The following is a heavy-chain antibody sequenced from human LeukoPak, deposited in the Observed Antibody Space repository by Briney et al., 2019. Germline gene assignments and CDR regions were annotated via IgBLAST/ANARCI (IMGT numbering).Heavy chain of an antibody. CDR1: GFTVSSNY. V-gene: IGHV3-53*05. D-gene: IGHD4-17*01. CDR2: IYGGGNI. Sequence: GGSLRLSCAASGFTVSSNYMNWVRQAPGKGLEWVSVIYGGGNIYYADSVKGRFTISRDNSKNTLYLQMNSLRAEDTAVYYCARDDGDFQTPGCFDYWGQGTLVTVSS. J-gene: IGHJ4*02. CDR3: ARDDGDFQTPGCFDY.